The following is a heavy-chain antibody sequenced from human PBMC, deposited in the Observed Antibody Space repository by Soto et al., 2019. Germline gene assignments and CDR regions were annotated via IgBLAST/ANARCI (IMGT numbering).Heavy chain of an antibody. CDR3: ARDAAPLQLWLSSWFDP. J-gene: IGHJ5*02. V-gene: IGHV3-30-3*01. CDR2: ISYDGSNK. D-gene: IGHD5-18*01. CDR1: GFTFSSYA. Sequence: PGGSLRLSCAASGFTFSSYAMHWFRQAPGKGLEWVAVISYDGSNKYYADSVKGRFTISRDNSKNTLYLQMNSLRAEDTAVYYCARDAAPLQLWLSSWFDPWGQGTLVTVSS.